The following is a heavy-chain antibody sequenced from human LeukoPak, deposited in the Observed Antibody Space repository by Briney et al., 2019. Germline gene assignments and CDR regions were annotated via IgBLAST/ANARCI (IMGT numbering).Heavy chain of an antibody. CDR3: AKDRPSSGWPTYYMDV. D-gene: IGHD6-19*01. J-gene: IGHJ6*03. Sequence: ASVKVSCKASGYTFTGYYMHWVRHAPGQGLEWMGWINPNSGGTNYAQKFQGRVTMTGDTSISTAYMELSSLRSDDTAVYYCAKDRPSSGWPTYYMDVWGKGTTVTVSS. V-gene: IGHV1-2*02. CDR1: GYTFTGYY. CDR2: INPNSGGT.